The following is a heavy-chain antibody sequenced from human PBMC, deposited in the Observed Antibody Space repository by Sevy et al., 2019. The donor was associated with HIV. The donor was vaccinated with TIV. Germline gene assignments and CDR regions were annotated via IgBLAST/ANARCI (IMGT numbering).Heavy chain of an antibody. D-gene: IGHD6-19*01. Sequence: ASVKVSCKASGYTFTGYYMHWVRQAPGQGLEWMGWINPNSGGTNYAQKFQGRVTMTRDTSISTAYMELSRLSSDETAVYYYAREKSQGVAGFDYWGQGTLVTVSS. CDR3: AREKSQGVAGFDY. CDR2: INPNSGGT. CDR1: GYTFTGYY. V-gene: IGHV1-2*02. J-gene: IGHJ4*02.